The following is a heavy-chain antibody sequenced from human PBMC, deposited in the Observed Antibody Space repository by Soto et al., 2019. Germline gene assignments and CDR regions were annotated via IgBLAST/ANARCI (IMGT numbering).Heavy chain of an antibody. D-gene: IGHD3-3*01. Sequence: PGGSLRLSCAASGFTFSNYAMTWVRQAPGKGLEWVSGISGGGGSTYYADSVKGRFTTSRDNSKKTLFLQMNSLRAEDTALYYCAKGMYYDFWSGSRTSYYYGLDVWGQGTTVTVSS. CDR3: AKGMYYDFWSGSRTSYYYGLDV. J-gene: IGHJ6*02. CDR2: ISGGGGST. V-gene: IGHV3-23*01. CDR1: GFTFSNYA.